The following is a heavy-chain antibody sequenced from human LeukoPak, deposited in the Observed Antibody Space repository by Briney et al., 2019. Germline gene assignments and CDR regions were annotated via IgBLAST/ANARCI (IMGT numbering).Heavy chain of an antibody. J-gene: IGHJ3*02. CDR3: ARDRGSHFHDAFDI. V-gene: IGHV1-2*02. D-gene: IGHD1-26*01. CDR1: GYTXTGYY. CDR2: INPNTGGT. Sequence: ASVKVSCKASGYTXTGYYMYGVRQAPGQGLEWMGWINPNTGGTNYAQKFQGRVTMTGDTPISTVYMELSRLTSDDAAVYYCARDRGSHFHDAFDIWGQGTMVTVSS.